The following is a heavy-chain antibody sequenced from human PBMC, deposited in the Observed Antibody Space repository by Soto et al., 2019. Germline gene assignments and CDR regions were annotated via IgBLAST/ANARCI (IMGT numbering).Heavy chain of an antibody. CDR3: ARFVRSCSGTTCYTRADV. D-gene: IGHD2-2*02. CDR2: IYSSGST. Sequence: SETLSVTCPVSGCSVSSDTHYWSWIRQPPGKRLEWIGFIYSSGSTNYNPSLKSRVTMSVDTSKNQFSLKLRSVIVADTAVYHCARFVRSCSGTTCYTRADVWGQGTTVPVSS. CDR1: GCSVSSDTHY. J-gene: IGHJ6*02. V-gene: IGHV4-61*01.